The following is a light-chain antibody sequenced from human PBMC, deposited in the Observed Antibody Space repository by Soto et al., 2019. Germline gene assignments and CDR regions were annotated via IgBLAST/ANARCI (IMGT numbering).Light chain of an antibody. J-gene: IGKJ4*01. V-gene: IGKV1-9*01. CDR1: QGLSSY. CDR2: ATS. Sequence: DIQLNQSPSFMSASVGDRVTITCRASQGLSSYFAWYQQKPGKAPNLLIYATSTLQSGVPSRFSGSGSGTEFTLTISSLQPEDFATYYCQQRNSYPLTFGGGNKVEIK. CDR3: QQRNSYPLT.